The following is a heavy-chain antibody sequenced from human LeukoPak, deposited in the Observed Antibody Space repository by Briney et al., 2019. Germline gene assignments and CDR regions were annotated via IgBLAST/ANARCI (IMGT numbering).Heavy chain of an antibody. CDR1: GGSISSSSYY. CDR2: IYYSGST. J-gene: IGHJ6*03. CDR3: ERHPNYMDV. V-gene: IGHV4-39*01. Sequence: PSETLSLTCTASGGSISSSSYYWGWIRQPPGKGLEWIGSIYYSGSTYYNPSLKSRVTISVDTSKNQFSLKLSSVTAADTAVYYCERHPNYMDVWGKGTTVTVSS.